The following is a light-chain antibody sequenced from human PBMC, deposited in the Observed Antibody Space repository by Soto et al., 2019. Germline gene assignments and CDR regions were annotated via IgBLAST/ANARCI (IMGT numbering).Light chain of an antibody. CDR3: ETWDSNIRV. Sequence: QLVLTQSSSASASLGSSVKLTCTLSSGHRSYIIAWHQQQPGKAPRYLMKLEGSGSYNKGSGVPDRFSGSSSGADRYLTMSNLQSEDEADYYCETWDSNIRVFGGWTKVTVL. V-gene: IGLV4-60*03. CDR1: SGHRSYI. CDR2: LEGSGSY. J-gene: IGLJ2*01.